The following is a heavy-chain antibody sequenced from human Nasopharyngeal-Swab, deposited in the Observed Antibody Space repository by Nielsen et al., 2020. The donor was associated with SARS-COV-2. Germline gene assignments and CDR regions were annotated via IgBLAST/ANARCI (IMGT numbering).Heavy chain of an antibody. CDR3: ARAPYSSSWYWNAFDI. D-gene: IGHD6-13*01. Sequence: SETLSLTCTVSGGSISSSSYYWGWVRQPPGKGLEWIGSIYYSGSTYYNPSLKSRVTISVDTSKNQFSLKLSSVTAADTAVYYCARAPYSSSWYWNAFDIWGQGTMVTVSS. V-gene: IGHV4-39*07. CDR2: IYYSGST. J-gene: IGHJ3*02. CDR1: GGSISSSSYY.